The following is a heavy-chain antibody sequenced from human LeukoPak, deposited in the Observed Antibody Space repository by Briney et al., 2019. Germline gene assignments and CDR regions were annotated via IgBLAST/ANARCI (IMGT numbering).Heavy chain of an antibody. V-gene: IGHV3-23*01. J-gene: IGHJ4*02. D-gene: IGHD6-13*01. CDR3: AKVYRAIAAAGDFDY. CDR1: GFTFSNYA. CDR2: ISGSGDNT. Sequence: GGSLRLSCAASGFTFSNYAMSWVRQAPGKGLEWVSAISGSGDNTYYADSVKGRFTISRDNSKNTLYLQMNSLRAEDTAVYYCAKVYRAIAAAGDFDYWGQGTLVTVSS.